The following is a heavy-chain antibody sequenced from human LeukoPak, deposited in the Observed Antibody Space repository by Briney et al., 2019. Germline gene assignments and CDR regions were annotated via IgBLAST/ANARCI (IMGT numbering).Heavy chain of an antibody. CDR3: ARSSIAAAGPRGGY. J-gene: IGHJ4*02. Sequence: PGGSLRLSCAASGFTFSSYSMNWVRQAPGKGLEWVSYISSSSSTIYYADSVKGRFTTSRDNAKNSLYLQMNSLRAEDTAVYYCARSSIAAAGPRGGYWGQGTLVTVSS. D-gene: IGHD6-25*01. CDR1: GFTFSSYS. CDR2: ISSSSSTI. V-gene: IGHV3-48*04.